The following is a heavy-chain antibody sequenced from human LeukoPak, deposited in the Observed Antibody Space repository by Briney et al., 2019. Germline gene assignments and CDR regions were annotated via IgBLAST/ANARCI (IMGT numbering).Heavy chain of an antibody. CDR1: GGTFSSYA. V-gene: IGHV1-69*13. Sequence: GASVKVSCKASGGTFSSYAISWVRQAPGQGLEWMGGIIPIFGTASYAQKFQGRVTITADESTNTAYMELSSLRSEDTAVYYCARDRTYCNGGNCYWGFDYWGQGTLVTVSS. D-gene: IGHD2-15*01. J-gene: IGHJ4*02. CDR2: IIPIFGTA. CDR3: ARDRTYCNGGNCYWGFDY.